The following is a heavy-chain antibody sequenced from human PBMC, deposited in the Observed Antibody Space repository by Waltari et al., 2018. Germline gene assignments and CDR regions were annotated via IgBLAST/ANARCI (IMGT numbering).Heavy chain of an antibody. CDR2: ISHDGSDK. CDR3: ARVDYGGKNYFYYGLEV. J-gene: IGHJ6*02. V-gene: IGHV3-30*01. Sequence: QVQLVESGGGVVQPGRSLRLSCAGTKVTFGNFAVHWVRQAPGKGLPFPALISHDGSDKYYADSVKGRFSISRDNSKNTVYLQMNSLRSEDTAVYYCARVDYGGKNYFYYGLEVWGQGTTVTVSS. CDR1: KVTFGNFA. D-gene: IGHD2-15*01.